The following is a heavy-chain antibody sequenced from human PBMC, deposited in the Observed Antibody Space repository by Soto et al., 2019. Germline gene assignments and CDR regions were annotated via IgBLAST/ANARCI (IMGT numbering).Heavy chain of an antibody. J-gene: IGHJ6*04. V-gene: IGHV3-74*01. CDR1: GFTFSNFA. CDR3: ASFRLVTLGMDV. D-gene: IGHD3-9*01. CDR2: ISGDGSTT. Sequence: PGGSLRLSCAASGFTFSNFAMNWVRQAPGKGLVWVSGISGDGSTTSYADSVKGRFTISRDNAKNTLYLQMNSLRAEDTAVYYCASFRLVTLGMDVWGKGTTVTVSS.